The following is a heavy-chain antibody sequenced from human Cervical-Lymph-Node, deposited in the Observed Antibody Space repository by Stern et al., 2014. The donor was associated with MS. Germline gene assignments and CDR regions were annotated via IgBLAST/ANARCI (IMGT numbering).Heavy chain of an antibody. Sequence: EVQLLESGGGLVQPGGSLRLSCAASGFTFSTYAFSWVRQAAGKGLEWVSSISDSGVYTYYADSVKVRFTISRDNSKSMLYLEMQSLRAEDTAVYHCAKDLGRGVVVVPLYGLDVWGQGTTVTVSS. CDR2: ISDSGVYT. CDR3: AKDLGRGVVVVPLYGLDV. D-gene: IGHD2-2*01. J-gene: IGHJ6*02. CDR1: GFTFSTYA. V-gene: IGHV3-23*01.